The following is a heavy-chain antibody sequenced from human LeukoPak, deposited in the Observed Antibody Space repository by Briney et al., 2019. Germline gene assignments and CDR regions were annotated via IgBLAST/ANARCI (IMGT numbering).Heavy chain of an antibody. V-gene: IGHV3-30-3*01. CDR1: RFTSSDYP. J-gene: IGHJ4*02. Sequence: GGSLRLSCAASRFTSSDYPMHWVRQAPGKGLEWVAVISYDGSNKYYADSVKGRFTISRDNSKNTLYLQMNSLRAEDTAVYYCARDFDLGAAPLQWGQGTLVAVSS. CDR3: ARDFDLGAAPLQ. CDR2: ISYDGSNK. D-gene: IGHD1-26*01.